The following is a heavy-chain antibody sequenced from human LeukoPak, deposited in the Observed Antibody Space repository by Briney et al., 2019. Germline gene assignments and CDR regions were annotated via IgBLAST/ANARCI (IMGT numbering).Heavy chain of an antibody. J-gene: IGHJ6*02. CDR1: GGSISNSNYY. CDR3: ARDRWTYMGYQYGMDV. V-gene: IGHV4-39*07. CDR2: IYYTGSI. Sequence: KTSETLSLTCTVSGGSISNSNYYWSWIRQPPGKGLEWIGSIYYTGSIFYNPSLKSRVTISVDTSKNQFSLKVSSVTAADTAIYYCARDRWTYMGYQYGMDVWGQGTTVTVSS. D-gene: IGHD3/OR15-3a*01.